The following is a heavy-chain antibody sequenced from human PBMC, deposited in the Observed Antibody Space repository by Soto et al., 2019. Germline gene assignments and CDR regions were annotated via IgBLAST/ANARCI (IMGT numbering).Heavy chain of an antibody. CDR1: GFTFSSYS. CDR3: ARTTPWLLLFDY. CDR2: ISSSSTI. V-gene: IGHV3-48*01. Sequence: GGSLRLSCAASGFTFSSYSMNWVRQAPGKGLEWVSYISSSSTIYYADSVKGRFTISRDNAKNSLYLQMNSLRAEDTAVYYCARTTPWLLLFDYWGQGTLVTVSS. J-gene: IGHJ4*02. D-gene: IGHD5-12*01.